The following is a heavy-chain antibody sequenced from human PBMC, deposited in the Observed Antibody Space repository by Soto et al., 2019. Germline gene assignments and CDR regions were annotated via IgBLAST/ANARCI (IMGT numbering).Heavy chain of an antibody. Sequence: GGSLRLSCEASGFSLGSYWMTWVRQAPGKGLEWVANIKKDGSRTSYLDSVRGRFTTSRDNVGNSLSLQMDSLRAEDTGLYFCARDVSPGTSTLYLDAFDIWGQGTMVTVSS. V-gene: IGHV3-7*05. J-gene: IGHJ3*02. D-gene: IGHD2-8*01. CDR3: ARDVSPGTSTLYLDAFDI. CDR2: IKKDGSRT. CDR1: GFSLGSYW.